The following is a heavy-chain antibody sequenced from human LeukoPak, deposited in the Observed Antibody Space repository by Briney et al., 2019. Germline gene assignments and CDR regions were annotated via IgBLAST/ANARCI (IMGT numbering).Heavy chain of an antibody. V-gene: IGHV4-30-2*01. CDR3: ANRGGYDAFDV. CDR2: IYQSGST. Sequence: SETLSLTCAVSGDSISSGGYSWSWIRQPPGKGLEWIGYIYQSGSTYYNPALNSRVTISVDRSKNRFSLNLSSVTAADTAVYYCANRGGYDAFDVWGQGTMVTVSS. D-gene: IGHD3-22*01. J-gene: IGHJ3*01. CDR1: GDSISSGGYS.